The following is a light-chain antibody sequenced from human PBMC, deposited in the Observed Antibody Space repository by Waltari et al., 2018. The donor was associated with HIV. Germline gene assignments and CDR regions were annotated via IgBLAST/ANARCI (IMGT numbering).Light chain of an antibody. V-gene: IGKV2-30*01. J-gene: IGKJ1*01. CDR2: MVA. CDR1: RSLVSRDGNTY. CDR3: MQRPHWPGT. Sequence: VVMTRAPLSRRVTHGQQASTHSRSSRSLVSRDGNTYLNWFQHRPGQSPRRLINMVAYRESGVPDKFSGSWPCPDFTLRLIIVEADDVGVYYCMQRPHWPGTFGQGTKVEI.